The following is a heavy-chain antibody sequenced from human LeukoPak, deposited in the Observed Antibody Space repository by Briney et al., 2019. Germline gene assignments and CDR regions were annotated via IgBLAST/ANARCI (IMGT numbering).Heavy chain of an antibody. CDR3: ARATAMVTYYYYGMDV. Sequence: GRSLRLSCAASGFTFSSYAMHWVRQAPGKGLVWVSRINSDGSSTSYADSVKGRFTISRDNAKNTLYLQMNSLRAEDTAVYYCARATAMVTYYYYGMDVWGQGTTVTVSS. V-gene: IGHV3-74*01. J-gene: IGHJ6*02. CDR1: GFTFSSYA. CDR2: INSDGSST. D-gene: IGHD5-18*01.